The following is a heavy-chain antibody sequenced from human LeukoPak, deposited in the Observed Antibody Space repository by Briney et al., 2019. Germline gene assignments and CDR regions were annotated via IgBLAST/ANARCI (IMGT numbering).Heavy chain of an antibody. J-gene: IGHJ4*02. Sequence: GESLKISCKGSGYSFTSYWISWVRQMPGKGLEWMGRIDPSDSYTNYSPSFQGHVTISADKSISTAYLQWSSLKASDTAMYYCVGPGYDIFTGYYNGGDYWGQGTLVTVSS. CDR2: IDPSDSYT. CDR1: GYSFTSYW. V-gene: IGHV5-10-1*01. CDR3: VGPGYDIFTGYYNGGDY. D-gene: IGHD3-9*01.